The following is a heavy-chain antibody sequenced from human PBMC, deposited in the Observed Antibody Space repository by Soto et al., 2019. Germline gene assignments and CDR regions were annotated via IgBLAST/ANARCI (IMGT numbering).Heavy chain of an antibody. CDR1: GGSISSSSYY. CDR3: ARPYGDILTGYYHYSWFDP. Sequence: QLQLQESGPGLVKPSETLSLTCTVSGGSISSSSYYWGWIRQPPGKGLEWIGSIYYSGSTYYNPSLKSRVTISVDTSKNQFPLKLSSVTAADTAVYYCARPYGDILTGYYHYSWFDPWGQGTLVTVSS. CDR2: IYYSGST. J-gene: IGHJ5*02. V-gene: IGHV4-39*01. D-gene: IGHD3-9*01.